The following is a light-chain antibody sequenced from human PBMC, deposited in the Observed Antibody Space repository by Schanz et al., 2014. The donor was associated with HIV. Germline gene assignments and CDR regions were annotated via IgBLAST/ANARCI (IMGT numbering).Light chain of an antibody. CDR3: SSYTTSSTLV. Sequence: QSALTQPPSASGSPGQSVTISCTGTSSDVGGYNHVSWYQQYPGKAPKLMIYDVTTRPSGVSNRFSGSKSGNTASLTISGLQAEDEADYYCSSYTTSSTLVFGGGTKLTVL. V-gene: IGLV2-14*01. CDR2: DVT. J-gene: IGLJ2*01. CDR1: SSDVGGYNH.